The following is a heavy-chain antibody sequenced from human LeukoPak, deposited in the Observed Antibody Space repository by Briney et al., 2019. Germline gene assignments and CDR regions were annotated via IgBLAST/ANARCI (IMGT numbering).Heavy chain of an antibody. D-gene: IGHD6-19*01. J-gene: IGHJ5*02. Sequence: SETLSLTCTVSGGSISSSSYYWGWIRQPPGKGLEWIGSIYYSGSTYYNPSLKSRVTISVDTSKNQFSLKLSSVTAADTAVYYCARVPGIAVAGRFDPWAREPWSPSPQ. CDR1: GGSISSSSYY. CDR3: ARVPGIAVAGRFDP. V-gene: IGHV4-39*01. CDR2: IYYSGST.